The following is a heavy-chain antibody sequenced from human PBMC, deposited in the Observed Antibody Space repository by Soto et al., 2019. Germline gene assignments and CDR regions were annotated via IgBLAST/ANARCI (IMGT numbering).Heavy chain of an antibody. CDR1: GFSLSTSEVG. D-gene: IGHD3-9*01. V-gene: IGHV2-5*02. Sequence: QITLKESGPTVVKPTQTLTLTCTLSGFSLSTSEVGVGWIRQPPGKGLEWRALIYWDDDKRYSPYLKSRLTIPTDNSKHHVVLTMANIDPVDTATYYSAHRFDWYYFDYWGQGTLVAVSS. CDR2: IYWDDDK. J-gene: IGHJ4*02. CDR3: AHRFDWYYFDY.